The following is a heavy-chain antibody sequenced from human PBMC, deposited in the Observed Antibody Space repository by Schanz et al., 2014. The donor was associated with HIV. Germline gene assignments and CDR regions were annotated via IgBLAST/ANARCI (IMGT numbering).Heavy chain of an antibody. CDR3: ARETGGSGWYTLDY. D-gene: IGHD6-19*01. Sequence: QVQLVESGGGVVQPGRSLRLSCAASGFTFSSYGMHWVRQAPGKGLEWVAVIWYNGSKKYYADSVKGRFTISRDNSKNTLYLEMNSLRPEDTAVYYCARETGGSGWYTLDYWGQGTLIAVSS. CDR1: GFTFSSYG. J-gene: IGHJ4*02. CDR2: IWYNGSKK. V-gene: IGHV3-33*08.